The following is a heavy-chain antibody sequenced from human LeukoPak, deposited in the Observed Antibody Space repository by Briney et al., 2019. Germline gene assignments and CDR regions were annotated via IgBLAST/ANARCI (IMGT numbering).Heavy chain of an antibody. D-gene: IGHD6-13*01. V-gene: IGHV4-39*01. CDR1: GGSISSSNYY. Sequence: SETLSLTCTVAGGSISSSNYYWGWIRQPPGKGLEWIGSIYYSGSTYYNPSLKSRVTISVDTSKNQFSLKLSSVTAADTAAFYCARHSGPYSSSWFDYWGQGTLVSVSS. J-gene: IGHJ4*02. CDR2: IYYSGST. CDR3: ARHSGPYSSSWFDY.